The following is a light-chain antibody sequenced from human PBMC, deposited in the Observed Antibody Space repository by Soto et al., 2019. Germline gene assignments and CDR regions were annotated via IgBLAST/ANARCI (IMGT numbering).Light chain of an antibody. CDR3: QQRHMWTIT. J-gene: IGKJ5*01. V-gene: IGKV3D-20*02. Sequence: IVLTQSPGNRSLSPGERATLSCRASQSVSSKYLAWHQQKPGQAPRLIIYDAYNRATGIPPRFSGSVSGTDGTITISSLEQEDASVYYCQQRHMWTITFGQGTRLEIK. CDR2: DAY. CDR1: QSVSSKY.